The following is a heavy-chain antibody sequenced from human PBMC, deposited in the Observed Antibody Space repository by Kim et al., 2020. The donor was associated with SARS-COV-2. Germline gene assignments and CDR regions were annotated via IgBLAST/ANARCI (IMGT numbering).Heavy chain of an antibody. CDR2: IYHSGST. J-gene: IGHJ3*02. V-gene: IGHV4-4*02. CDR3: ARGRGYYGSGSYYSAHFDI. Sequence: SETLSLTCAVSGGSISSSNWWSWVRQPPGKGLAWIGEIYHSGSTNYNPSLKSRVTISVDKSKNQFSLKLSSVTAADTAVYYCARGRGYYGSGSYYSAHFDIWGQGTMVTVSS. CDR1: GGSISSSNW. D-gene: IGHD3-10*01.